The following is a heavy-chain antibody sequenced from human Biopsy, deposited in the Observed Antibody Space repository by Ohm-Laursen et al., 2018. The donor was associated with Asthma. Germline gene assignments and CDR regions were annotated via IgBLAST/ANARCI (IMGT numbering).Heavy chain of an antibody. D-gene: IGHD3-3*01. Sequence: SSLRLTCAASGFSFSEFVMYWVRQAPGKGLEWVAVISYDGSNKYYADSVKGRFTISRDNSKNTLYLQMNSLRAEDTAVYYCAKDTEGRYDFWSGLSYNYYGMDVWGQGTTVTVSS. CDR3: AKDTEGRYDFWSGLSYNYYGMDV. CDR1: GFSFSEFV. CDR2: ISYDGSNK. V-gene: IGHV3-30*18. J-gene: IGHJ6*02.